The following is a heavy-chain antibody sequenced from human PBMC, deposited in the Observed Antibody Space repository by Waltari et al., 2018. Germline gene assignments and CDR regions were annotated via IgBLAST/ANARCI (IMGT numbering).Heavy chain of an antibody. Sequence: QVQLQQWGAGLLKPSETLSLTCAVYGGSFSGYYWSWIRQPPGKGRGWVGEINHSGSTNYNPSLKSRVTISVDTSKNQFSLKLSSVTAADTAVYYCARGRGTYDFWSGYHHDAFDIWGQGTMVTVSS. CDR1: GGSFSGYY. J-gene: IGHJ3*02. CDR2: INHSGST. CDR3: ARGRGTYDFWSGYHHDAFDI. V-gene: IGHV4-34*01. D-gene: IGHD3-3*01.